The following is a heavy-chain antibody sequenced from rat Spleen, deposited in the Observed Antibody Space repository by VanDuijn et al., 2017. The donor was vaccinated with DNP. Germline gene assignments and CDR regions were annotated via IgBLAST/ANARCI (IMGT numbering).Heavy chain of an antibody. V-gene: IGHV5-19*01. D-gene: IGHD1-4*01. CDR2: ISPGADKT. J-gene: IGHJ2*01. CDR1: GFTFSYYV. Sequence: EVLLVESDGGLVQPGRSLKLSCAVSGFTFSYYVMHWIRQAPTKGLEWVASISPGADKTYYGDSVKGRFTISRDNIKSALYLQMDSLRSDDTATYYCAGRPPPTRGPFDYWGQGIMVTVSS. CDR3: AGRPPPTRGPFDY.